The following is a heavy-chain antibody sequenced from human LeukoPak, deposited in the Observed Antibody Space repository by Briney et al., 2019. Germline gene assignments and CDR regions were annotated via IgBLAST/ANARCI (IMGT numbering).Heavy chain of an antibody. J-gene: IGHJ6*03. Sequence: ASVKVSCKASGGTFSSYAISWVRQAPGQGLEWMGGIIPIFGTANYAQKFQGRVTIAADESTSTAYMELSSLRSEDTAVYYCARTRWYATSPYMDVWGKGTTVTVSS. CDR1: GGTFSSYA. CDR2: IIPIFGTA. CDR3: ARTRWYATSPYMDV. D-gene: IGHD2-2*01. V-gene: IGHV1-69*13.